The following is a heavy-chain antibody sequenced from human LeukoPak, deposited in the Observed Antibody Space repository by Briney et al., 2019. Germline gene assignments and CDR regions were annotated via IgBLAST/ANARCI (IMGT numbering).Heavy chain of an antibody. Sequence: GGSLRLSCAASGFTFSSYSMNWVRRAPGQGLEWVSSISSSSGYIYYADSVKGRFTISRDNAKNSLYLQMNSLRAEDTAVYYCARDARGLDYWGQGTLVTVSS. D-gene: IGHD1-26*01. CDR2: ISSSSGYI. CDR1: GFTFSSYS. J-gene: IGHJ4*02. V-gene: IGHV3-21*01. CDR3: ARDARGLDY.